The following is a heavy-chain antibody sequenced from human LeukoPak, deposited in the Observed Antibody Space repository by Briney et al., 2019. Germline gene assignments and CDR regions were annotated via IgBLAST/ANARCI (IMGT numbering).Heavy chain of an antibody. V-gene: IGHV3-30*03. D-gene: IGHD2-2*02. J-gene: IGHJ5*02. CDR2: ISYDGSNK. Sequence: PGGSLRLSCAASGFTFSSYGMHWVRQAPGKGLEWVAVISYDGSNKYYADSVKGRFTISIDNSKNTPYLQMNSLRAEDTAVYYCARDPGYCSSTSCYTEGDWFDPWGQGTLVTVSS. CDR3: ARDPGYCSSTSCYTEGDWFDP. CDR1: GFTFSSYG.